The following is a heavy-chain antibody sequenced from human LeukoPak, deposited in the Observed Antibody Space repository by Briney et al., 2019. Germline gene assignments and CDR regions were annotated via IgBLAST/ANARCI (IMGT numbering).Heavy chain of an antibody. J-gene: IGHJ4*02. D-gene: IGHD3-3*01. CDR2: IKRDGSDQ. CDR1: GFTFSNFW. CDR3: ARDGDSFDY. Sequence: PGGSLRLSCATSGFTFSNFWMTWVRQAPGRRLEWVANIKRDGSDQFYVDSVKGRFTISRDNAKNSLYLQMKSLRAEDTVVYYCARDGDSFDYWGQGTLVTVSS. V-gene: IGHV3-7*01.